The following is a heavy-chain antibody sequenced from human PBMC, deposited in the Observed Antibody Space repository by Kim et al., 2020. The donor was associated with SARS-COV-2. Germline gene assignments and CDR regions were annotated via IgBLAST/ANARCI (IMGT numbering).Heavy chain of an antibody. J-gene: IGHJ5*02. Sequence: GGSLRLSCSASGFTFSSYAMHWSARLQGRDWNMFSAISSNGGSTYYADSVKGRFTISRDNPKNTLYLQMSSLRAEDTAVYYCVKNWNSDHWGQGTLVTVSS. CDR2: ISSNGGST. CDR1: GFTFSSYA. D-gene: IGHD1-7*01. V-gene: IGHV3-64D*06. CDR3: VKNWNSDH.